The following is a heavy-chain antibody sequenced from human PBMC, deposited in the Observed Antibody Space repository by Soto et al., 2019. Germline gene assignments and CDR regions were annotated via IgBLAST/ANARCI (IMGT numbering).Heavy chain of an antibody. D-gene: IGHD1-7*01. V-gene: IGHV3-23*01. CDR3: AKDRNYPRDQFHY. J-gene: IGHJ4*02. CDR2: ISANGQGI. Sequence: GGSMRLSCAASGFTFSTYALSWVRQAPGKGLEWVSAISANGQGIYYADSVRGRFTISRDNSKNTIFLHMDSLRAEDTAVYYCAKDRNYPRDQFHYWGQGTLVTVSS. CDR1: GFTFSTYA.